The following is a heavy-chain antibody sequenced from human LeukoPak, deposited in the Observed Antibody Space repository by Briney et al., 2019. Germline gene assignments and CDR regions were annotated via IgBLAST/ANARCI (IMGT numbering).Heavy chain of an antibody. J-gene: IGHJ6*02. Sequence: ASVEVSCKPSGYSFIDYYIHWVRQAPGQGLEWMGWVNPNSGDTNYAQKFQGRVTMTRDTSISTAYMELSRLRSDDTAVYYCARVVIKYYYYGMDVWGQGTTVTVSS. CDR2: VNPNSGDT. CDR3: ARVVIKYYYYGMDV. V-gene: IGHV1-2*02. D-gene: IGHD3-22*01. CDR1: GYSFIDYY.